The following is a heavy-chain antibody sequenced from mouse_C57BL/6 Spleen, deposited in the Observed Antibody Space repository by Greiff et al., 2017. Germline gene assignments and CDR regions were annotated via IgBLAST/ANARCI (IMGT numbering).Heavy chain of an antibody. CDR2: IDPEDGDT. J-gene: IGHJ1*03. CDR3: TTLYYGSSYGYFDV. D-gene: IGHD1-1*01. V-gene: IGHV14-1*01. CDR1: GFNIKDYY. Sequence: VQLQQSGAELVRPGASVKLSCTASGFNIKDYYMHWVKQRPDQGLEWIGRIDPEDGDTEYDQKFQGKATLTVDTSSNTAYLQLSSLTSEDTAVYYCTTLYYGSSYGYFDVWGTGTTVTVSS.